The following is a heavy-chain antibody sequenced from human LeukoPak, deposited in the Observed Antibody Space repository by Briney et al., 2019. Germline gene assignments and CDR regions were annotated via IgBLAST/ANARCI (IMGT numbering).Heavy chain of an antibody. V-gene: IGHV3-21*03. CDR1: GFTFSSYE. Sequence: GGSLRLSCAASGFTFSSYEMNWVRQAPGKGLEYVSSISSSSRTIYYVDSVKGRFTTSRDNARKSLYLQMNSLRLEDIAMYYCVRGDRRDFWGQGTLVTVSS. D-gene: IGHD3-16*01. CDR3: VRGDRRDF. CDR2: ISSSSRTI. J-gene: IGHJ4*02.